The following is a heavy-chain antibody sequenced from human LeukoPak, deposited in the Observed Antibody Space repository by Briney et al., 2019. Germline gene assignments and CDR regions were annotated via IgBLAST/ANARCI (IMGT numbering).Heavy chain of an antibody. CDR1: GGSISSGGYY. D-gene: IGHD5-18*01. V-gene: IGHV4-31*03. Sequence: PSEILSLTCTVSGGSISSGGYYWSWIRQHPGKGLEWIGYIYYSGSTYYNPSLQSRLTLSADTSKNQFSLRLSSVTAADTAVYYCATIKRGSIFGYLDFWGQGIKVTVSS. CDR2: IYYSGST. CDR3: ATIKRGSIFGYLDF. J-gene: IGHJ4*02.